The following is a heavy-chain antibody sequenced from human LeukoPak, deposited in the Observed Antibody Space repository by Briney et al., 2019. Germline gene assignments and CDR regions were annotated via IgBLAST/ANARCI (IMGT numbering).Heavy chain of an antibody. CDR1: GDSISNYY. V-gene: IGHV4-59*01. J-gene: IGHJ5*02. D-gene: IGHD4-17*01. Sequence: PSETLSLTCTVSGDSISNYYWNWIRQPPGKGLEWIGYIYYSGSTNYNPSLKSRVTISIDTSKNQFSLKLSSVTAAGTAVYYCAREGMTTGEFDPWGQGTLVTVSS. CDR2: IYYSGST. CDR3: AREGMTTGEFDP.